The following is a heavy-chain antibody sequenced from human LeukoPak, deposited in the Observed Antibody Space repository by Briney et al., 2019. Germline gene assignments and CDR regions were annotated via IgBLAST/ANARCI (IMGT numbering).Heavy chain of an antibody. D-gene: IGHD3-22*01. CDR1: GGSVSSGSYY. V-gene: IGHV4-61*01. Sequence: SETLSLTCTVSGGSVSSGSYYWSWIRQPPGKGLEWIGYIYYSGSTNYNPSLKSRVTISVDTSKNQFSLKLSSVTAAGTAAYYCARGLGGGRYYYDSSGYRIDYWGQGTLVTVSS. CDR3: ARGLGGGRYYYDSSGYRIDY. J-gene: IGHJ4*02. CDR2: IYYSGST.